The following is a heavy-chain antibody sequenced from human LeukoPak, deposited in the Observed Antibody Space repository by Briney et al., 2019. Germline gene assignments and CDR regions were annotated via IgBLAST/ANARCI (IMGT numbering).Heavy chain of an antibody. CDR1: GFTFSSYA. Sequence: GGSLRLSCAASGFTFSSYAMHWVRQAPGKGLEWVAVISYDGSNEYYADSVKGRFTISRDNSKNTLYLQMNSLRAEDTAVYYCARDQWFTSGYRYYFDYWGQGTLVTVSS. CDR3: ARDQWFTSGYRYYFDY. V-gene: IGHV3-30*04. J-gene: IGHJ4*02. CDR2: ISYDGSNE. D-gene: IGHD3-22*01.